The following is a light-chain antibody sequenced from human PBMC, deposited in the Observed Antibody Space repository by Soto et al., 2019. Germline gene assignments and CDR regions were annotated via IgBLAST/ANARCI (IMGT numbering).Light chain of an antibody. CDR1: QSVSSN. CDR2: GAS. J-gene: IGKJ4*01. Sequence: EIVMTQSPATLSVSPGERATLSCRASQSVSSNLAWYQQRPGQAPRLLIYGASTRATGIPARFSGSGSGTEFTLTISSLQSEDFEVYYCQQYNNWALTLGGGTKVDIK. CDR3: QQYNNWALT. V-gene: IGKV3-15*01.